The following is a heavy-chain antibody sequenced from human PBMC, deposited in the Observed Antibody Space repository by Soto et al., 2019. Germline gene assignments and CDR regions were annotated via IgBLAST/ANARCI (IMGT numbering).Heavy chain of an antibody. Sequence: EVQLVESGGGLVQPGGSLRLSCVASGFTFSSYWMHWVRQVPGKGPVWVSFIDSYGRSTKYADSVRCRFTLSRDNAKNTMHLLMNSLRVEDTAVYYCVRGLGNSDHWGKGTLGTVSS. CDR3: VRGLGNSDH. CDR1: GFTFSSYW. J-gene: IGHJ4*02. V-gene: IGHV3-74*03. CDR2: IDSYGRST.